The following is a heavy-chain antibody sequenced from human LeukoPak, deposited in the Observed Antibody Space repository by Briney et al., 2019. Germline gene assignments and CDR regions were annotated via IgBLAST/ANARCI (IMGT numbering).Heavy chain of an antibody. V-gene: IGHV4-59*12. CDR1: GGSISSYY. J-gene: IGHJ6*02. D-gene: IGHD2-15*01. CDR3: ARGMVVVAADYYYYYYGMDV. Sequence: SETLSLTCTVSGGSISSYYWSWIRQPPGKGLEWIGYINYSGSTNYNPSLKSRVTISVDTSKNQFSLKLSSVTAADTAVYYCARGMVVVAADYYYYYYGMDVWGQGTTVTVSS. CDR2: INYSGST.